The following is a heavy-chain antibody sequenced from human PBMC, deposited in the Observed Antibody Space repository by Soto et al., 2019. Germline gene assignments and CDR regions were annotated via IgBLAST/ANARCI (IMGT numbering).Heavy chain of an antibody. J-gene: IGHJ4*02. D-gene: IGHD3-10*01. CDR2: INHIGES. V-gene: IGHV4-34*01. CDR3: ARDFSAGAHFDH. Sequence: QVHLQQWGTGLLKPSETLSLTCAVYGGSLTDYWWTWIRQTPGKGLEWIGEINHIGESNHNPSLKSRVTISLDTSQNQFSLKLTSVTVADTAVYYCARDFSAGAHFDHWGQGSLVTVSS. CDR1: GGSLTDYW.